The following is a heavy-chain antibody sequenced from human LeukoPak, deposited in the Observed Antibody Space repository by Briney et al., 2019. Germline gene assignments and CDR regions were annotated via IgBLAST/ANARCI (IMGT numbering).Heavy chain of an antibody. CDR1: GFTFSSYS. Sequence: GGSLRLSCAASGFTFSSYSMKWVRQAPGKGLEWVSYISSSSSTIYYADSVKGRFTVSRDNAKNALYLQMNSLRAEDTAVYYCTRGYDNTAYGPQVIWGQGTMVTVSS. CDR3: TRGYDNTAYGPQVI. D-gene: IGHD3-22*01. CDR2: ISSSSSTI. J-gene: IGHJ3*02. V-gene: IGHV3-48*04.